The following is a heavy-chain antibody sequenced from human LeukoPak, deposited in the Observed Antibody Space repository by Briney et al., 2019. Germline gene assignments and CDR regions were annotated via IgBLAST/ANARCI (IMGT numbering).Heavy chain of an antibody. CDR3: ARGYYDSSDFEYFQP. D-gene: IGHD3-22*01. CDR1: GYSFTGYY. J-gene: IGHJ1*01. CDR2: INPNSGDT. Sequence: ASVKVSCKASGYSFTGYYMHWVRQAPGQGLEWMGWINPNSGDTNFAQNFQGRVTMTRDTSISTVYMELSRLRSDDTAVFYCARGYYDSSDFEYFQPWGQGTLVTVSS. V-gene: IGHV1-2*02.